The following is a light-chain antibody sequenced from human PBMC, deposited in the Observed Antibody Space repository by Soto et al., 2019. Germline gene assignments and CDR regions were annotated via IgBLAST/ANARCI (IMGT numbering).Light chain of an antibody. CDR2: GAS. Sequence: EIVMTQSPATLSVSPGERATLSCRASQSVSSNLAWYQQKPGQAPRLLISGASNRATGIPDRFSGSGSGTDFTLTISRLEPEDFAVYYCLQYRTSSWTFGQGTKVDIK. CDR1: QSVSSN. J-gene: IGKJ1*01. V-gene: IGKV3-20*01. CDR3: LQYRTSSWT.